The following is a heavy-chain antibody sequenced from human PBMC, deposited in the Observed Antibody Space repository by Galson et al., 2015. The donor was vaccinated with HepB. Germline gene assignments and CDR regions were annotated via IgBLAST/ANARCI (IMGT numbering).Heavy chain of an antibody. CDR3: AKQRAEDYYDSSGYSYYFDY. J-gene: IGHJ4*02. CDR2: ISYDGSKK. CDR1: GFTFSSYG. D-gene: IGHD3-22*01. Sequence: SLRLSCAASGFTFSSYGMHWVRQAPGKGLEWVAVISYDGSKKYYADSVKGRFTISRDNSKNTLYLQMNSLRAEDTAVYYCAKQRAEDYYDSSGYSYYFDYWGQGTLVTVSS. V-gene: IGHV3-30*18.